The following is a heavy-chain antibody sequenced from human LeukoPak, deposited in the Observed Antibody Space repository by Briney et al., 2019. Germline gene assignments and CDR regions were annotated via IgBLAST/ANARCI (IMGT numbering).Heavy chain of an antibody. V-gene: IGHV4-30-4*08. Sequence: SETLSLTCTVSGGSISSSSYYWGWIRQPPGTGLEWIGYIYYSGSTYYNPSLKSRVTISVDTSKNQFSLKLSSVTAADTAVYYCARDLYCGGDCYEDWGQGTLVTVSS. CDR3: ARDLYCGGDCYED. J-gene: IGHJ4*02. CDR2: IYYSGST. D-gene: IGHD2-21*01. CDR1: GGSISSSSYY.